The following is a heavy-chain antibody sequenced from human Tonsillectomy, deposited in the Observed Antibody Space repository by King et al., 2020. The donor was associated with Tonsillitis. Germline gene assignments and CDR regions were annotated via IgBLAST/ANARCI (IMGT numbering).Heavy chain of an antibody. Sequence: QLQESGPGVVKPSETLALTCTVSGGSISSGDHYWAWIRQPPGKGLEWFGYMYSSGTIFYNPSLKSRITISGGTSENRFSLKLSSVTAADMAVYFCARYISGTFDYWGQGALVTVSS. CDR2: MYSSGTI. CDR1: GGSISSGDHY. CDR3: ARYISGTFDY. J-gene: IGHJ4*02. V-gene: IGHV4-39*01. D-gene: IGHD6-19*01.